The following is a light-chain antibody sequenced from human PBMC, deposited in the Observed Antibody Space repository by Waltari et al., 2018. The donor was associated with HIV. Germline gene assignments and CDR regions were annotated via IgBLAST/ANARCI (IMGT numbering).Light chain of an antibody. CDR2: GNN. J-gene: IGLJ3*02. Sequence: QSVLTQPPSASGTPGQRVTISCSGSSSNIGSNSVYWYQQLPGTTPNLLIYGNNQRAPGVPDRFAGSKSGTSTSLAISGLRSEDEADYYCAAWDDSLSAPVFGGGTKLTVL. CDR3: AAWDDSLSAPV. V-gene: IGLV1-47*01. CDR1: SSNIGSNS.